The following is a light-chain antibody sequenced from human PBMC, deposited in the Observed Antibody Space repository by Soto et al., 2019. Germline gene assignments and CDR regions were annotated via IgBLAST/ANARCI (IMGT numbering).Light chain of an antibody. V-gene: IGKV3-20*01. Sequence: EIVLTQSPGTLSVSPGERATLSCRASQSLNSNSLAWYQQKPGQAPRLLIYIASNRASGIPDRFSGSGSGTDFTLTISRLEPEDFVVYHCQQYDGSPRTFGQGTKVVVK. CDR1: QSLNSNS. CDR2: IAS. CDR3: QQYDGSPRT. J-gene: IGKJ1*01.